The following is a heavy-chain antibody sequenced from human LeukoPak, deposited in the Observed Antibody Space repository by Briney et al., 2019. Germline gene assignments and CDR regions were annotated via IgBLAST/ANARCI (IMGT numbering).Heavy chain of an antibody. CDR3: AKERSSGFVGAFDV. V-gene: IGHV3-23*01. CDR2: ISGSGSSR. D-gene: IGHD3-22*01. Sequence: GGSLRLSCAASGFTFSSYAMSWVRQAPGKGLEWVSGISGSGSSRDYADSVKGRFTISRDNSKNTLYLQMKSLRAEDTAVYYCAKERSSGFVGAFDVWGQGTMVTVSS. J-gene: IGHJ3*01. CDR1: GFTFSSYA.